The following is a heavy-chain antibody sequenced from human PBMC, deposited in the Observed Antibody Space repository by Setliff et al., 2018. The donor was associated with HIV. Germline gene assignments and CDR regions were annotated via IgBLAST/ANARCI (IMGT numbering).Heavy chain of an antibody. CDR2: IYSTGST. CDR1: GPSINIHY. CDR3: ARGVIETDYDYVDIYYYNYMDV. D-gene: IGHD5-12*01. J-gene: IGHJ6*03. Sequence: SETLSLTCTVSGPSINIHYWSWIRQSPGKGFEWIGYIYSTGSTNYNPSLQSRVTISVDTSKKHFSLRLTSVTAADTAVYFCARGVIETDYDYVDIYYYNYMDVWGKGTTVTVSS. V-gene: IGHV4-59*08.